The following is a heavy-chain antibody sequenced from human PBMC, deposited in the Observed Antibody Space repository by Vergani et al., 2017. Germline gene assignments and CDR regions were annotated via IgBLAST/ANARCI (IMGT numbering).Heavy chain of an antibody. J-gene: IGHJ5*02. D-gene: IGHD1-26*01. CDR1: GYSFTSYW. CDR3: ATSYSGSYNGPSGWFDP. V-gene: IGHV5-51*01. CDR2: IYPGDSDT. Sequence: EVQLVQSGAEVKKPGASLKISCKGSGYSFTSYWIGWVRQMPGKGLEWRGIIYPGDSDTRYSPSFQGQVTISADKSISPAYLQWSSLKASDTAMYYCATSYSGSYNGPSGWFDPWGQGTLVTVSS.